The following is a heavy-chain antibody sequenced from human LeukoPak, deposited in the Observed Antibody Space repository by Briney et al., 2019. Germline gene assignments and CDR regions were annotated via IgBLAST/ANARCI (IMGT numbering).Heavy chain of an antibody. CDR3: AKDAGPYDILTGSPDFDY. Sequence: GGSLRLSCAASGFTFSSYGMHWVRQAPGKGLEWVAVISYDGSNKYYAGSVKGRFTISRDNSKNTLYLQMNSLRAEDTAVYYCAKDAGPYDILTGSPDFDYWGQGTLVTVSS. CDR2: ISYDGSNK. CDR1: GFTFSSYG. D-gene: IGHD3-9*01. J-gene: IGHJ4*02. V-gene: IGHV3-30*18.